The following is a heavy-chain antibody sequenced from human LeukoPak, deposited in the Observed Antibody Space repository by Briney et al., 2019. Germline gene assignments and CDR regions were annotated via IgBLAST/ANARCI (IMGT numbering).Heavy chain of an antibody. CDR3: ARDEALSGEGLDY. J-gene: IGHJ4*02. D-gene: IGHD3-10*01. Sequence: SSETLSLTCTVSGGSISSYYWSWIRQPPGKGLEWIGHIYGSGSTNYNPSLKSRVTISVDTSKNQFSLKLSSVTAADTAVYYCARDEALSGEGLDYWGQGTLVTVSS. CDR1: GGSISSYY. V-gene: IGHV4-59*01. CDR2: IYGSGST.